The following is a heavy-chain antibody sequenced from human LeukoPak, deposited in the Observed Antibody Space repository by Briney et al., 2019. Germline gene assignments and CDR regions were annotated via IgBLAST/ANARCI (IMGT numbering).Heavy chain of an antibody. Sequence: GGSLRLSCAASGFTLSSYWMHWVRQAPGKGLVWVSRMNSDGSTTNYADSVKGRFTISRDNAKNTLYLQMNSLRVEDTAVYYCARGYSGEGASPLFDYWGQGTLVTVSS. CDR3: ARGYSGEGASPLFDY. CDR1: GFTLSSYW. CDR2: MNSDGSTT. J-gene: IGHJ4*02. V-gene: IGHV3-74*01. D-gene: IGHD1-26*01.